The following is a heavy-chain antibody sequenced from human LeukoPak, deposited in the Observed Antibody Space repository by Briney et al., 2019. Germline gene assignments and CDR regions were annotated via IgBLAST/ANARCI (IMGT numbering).Heavy chain of an antibody. CDR2: MNPNSGNT. CDR3: ARGGNWNDPGDY. V-gene: IGHV1-8*01. D-gene: IGHD1-1*01. Sequence: ASVKVSCKASGYTFTSYDINWVRQATGQGLEWMGWMNPNSGNTGYAQKFQGRVTITADKSTSTAYMELSSLRSEDTAVYYCARGGNWNDPGDYWGQGTLVTVSS. J-gene: IGHJ4*02. CDR1: GYTFTSYD.